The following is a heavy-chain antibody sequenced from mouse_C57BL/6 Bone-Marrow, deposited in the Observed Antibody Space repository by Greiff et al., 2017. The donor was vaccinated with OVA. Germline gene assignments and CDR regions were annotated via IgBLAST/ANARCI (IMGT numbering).Heavy chain of an antibody. D-gene: IGHD1-1*01. CDR1: GYTFTSYG. CDR3: ARGIYGSSPYYCDY. Sequence: QVQLKQSGAELARPGASVKLSCKASGYTFTSYGISWVKQRTGQGLEWIGEIYPRSGNTYYNEKFKGKATLTADKSSSTAYMELRSLTSEDSAVYFCARGIYGSSPYYCDYWGQGTTLTVSS. J-gene: IGHJ2*01. V-gene: IGHV1-81*01. CDR2: IYPRSGNT.